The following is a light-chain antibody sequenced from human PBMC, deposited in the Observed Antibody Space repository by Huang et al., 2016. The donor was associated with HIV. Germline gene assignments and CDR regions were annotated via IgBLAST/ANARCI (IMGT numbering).Light chain of an antibody. J-gene: IGKJ2*01. CDR3: QQYNTYLYT. Sequence: DIQMTQSPSTLSASVGDRVTITCRASQNINTWLAWYQQKPGKAPDLLIYRASSLQVGGPSRFTGSGYGTEFTLTITSLQPDDLGTYYCQQYNTYLYTFGQGTKLEI. CDR1: QNINTW. CDR2: RAS. V-gene: IGKV1-5*03.